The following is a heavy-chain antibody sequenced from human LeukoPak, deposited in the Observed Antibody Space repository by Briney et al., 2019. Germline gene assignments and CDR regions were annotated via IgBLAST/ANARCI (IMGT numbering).Heavy chain of an antibody. J-gene: IGHJ3*02. CDR3: AKDPRNDAFDI. Sequence: GGTLRLSCAVSGFTFSNYGMSWVRQAPGKGLEWVSAISGSGRYTSYADSVKGRFTISRDNSKNTLYLQMNSLRAEDTAVYYCAKDPRNDAFDIWGQGTMVTVSS. CDR2: ISGSGRYT. V-gene: IGHV3-23*01. CDR1: GFTFSNYG.